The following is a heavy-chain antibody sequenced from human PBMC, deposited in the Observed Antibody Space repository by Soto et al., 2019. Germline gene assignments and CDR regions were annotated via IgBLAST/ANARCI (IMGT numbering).Heavy chain of an antibody. CDR1: GYTFTNYG. CDR2: ISAYNGNT. D-gene: IGHD3-3*01. J-gene: IGHJ4*02. V-gene: IGHV1-18*01. Sequence: QVQLVQSGADVKKPGASVKVSCKASGYTFTNYGISWVRQAPGQGLEWMGWISAYNGNTNYAQKLQGRLTMTTDTSTITAYMELRSLRSDETAVYYCSRDYYDFWSGYHVPPPIDYWGQGTLVTVSS. CDR3: SRDYYDFWSGYHVPPPIDY.